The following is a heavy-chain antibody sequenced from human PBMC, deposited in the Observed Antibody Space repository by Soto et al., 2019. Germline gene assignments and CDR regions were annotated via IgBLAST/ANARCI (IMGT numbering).Heavy chain of an antibody. J-gene: IGHJ5*02. V-gene: IGHV4-39*01. D-gene: IGHD6-13*01. CDR1: GGSISSSSYY. CDR3: ARRIAAAPYWFDP. CDR2: IYYSGST. Sequence: SETLSLTCTVSGGSISSSSYYWGWIRQPPGKGLEWIGSIYYSGSTYYNPSLKSRVTISVDTSKNQFSLKLSSVTAADTAVYYCARRIAAAPYWFDPWGQGTLVTVSS.